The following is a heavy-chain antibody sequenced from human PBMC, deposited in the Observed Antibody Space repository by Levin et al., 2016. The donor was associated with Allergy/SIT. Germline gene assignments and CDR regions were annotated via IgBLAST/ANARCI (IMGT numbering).Heavy chain of an antibody. CDR2: IWFDGSNK. J-gene: IGHJ4*02. CDR3: AGVEVRGVPGFDY. Sequence: WIRQPPGKGLEWVAVIWFDGSNKYYAGSVKGRFTISRDNSKNTLYLQMNSLRVDDTAVYYCAGVEVRGVPGFDYWGQGSLVTVSS. V-gene: IGHV3-33*01. D-gene: IGHD3-10*01.